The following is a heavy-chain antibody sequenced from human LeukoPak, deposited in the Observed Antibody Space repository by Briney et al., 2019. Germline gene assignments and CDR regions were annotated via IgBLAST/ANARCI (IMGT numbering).Heavy chain of an antibody. CDR3: ARLDDSSGYFH. D-gene: IGHD3-22*01. J-gene: IGHJ4*02. V-gene: IGHV4-39*01. Sequence: KPSETLSLTCTVSGGSISSSSYYWGWIRQPPGKGLEWIGSIYYSGSTYYNPSLKSRVTISGDTSKNQFSLKLSSVTAADTAVYYCARLDDSSGYFHWGQGTLVTVSS. CDR2: IYYSGST. CDR1: GGSISSSSYY.